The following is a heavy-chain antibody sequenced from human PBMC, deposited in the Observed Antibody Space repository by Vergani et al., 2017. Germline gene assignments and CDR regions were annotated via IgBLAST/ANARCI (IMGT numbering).Heavy chain of an antibody. CDR3: AKSIAAAAQILYYYYGMDV. CDR2: ISGSGGST. J-gene: IGHJ6*02. Sequence: EVQLLESGGGLVQPGGSLRLSCAASGFTFSSYAMSWVRQAPGKGLEWVSAISGSGGSTYYADSVKGRFTISRDNSKNTLYLQMNSLRAEDTAVYYCAKSIAAAAQILYYYYGMDVWGQGTTVTVSS. CDR1: GFTFSSYA. D-gene: IGHD6-13*01. V-gene: IGHV3-23*01.